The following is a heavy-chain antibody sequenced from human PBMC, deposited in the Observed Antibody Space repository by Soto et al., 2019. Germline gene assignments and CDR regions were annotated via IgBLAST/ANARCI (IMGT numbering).Heavy chain of an antibody. Sequence: QVQLVQSGDEVKKPGASVKVSCKASGYIFVNYGIAWVRQAPGQGLEWMGWISPYTGNTHSATKVPRRHTMTTETSTSTAYMALGCLTSDDTAVYYCVMVDNYVTPTPQDVWGQGTTVTVSS. CDR2: ISPYTGNT. J-gene: IGHJ6*02. D-gene: IGHD3-16*01. V-gene: IGHV1-18*01. CDR3: VMVDNYVTPTPQDV. CDR1: GYIFVNYG.